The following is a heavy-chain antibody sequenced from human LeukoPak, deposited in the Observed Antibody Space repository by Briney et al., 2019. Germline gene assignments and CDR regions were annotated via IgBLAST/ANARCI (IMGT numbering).Heavy chain of an antibody. Sequence: SETLSLTCTVSGGSISSYYWSWIRQPPGKGLEWIGYIYYSGSTNYNPSLKSRVTISVDTSKNQFSLKLSSVTAADTAVYYCARHESGGYGAPKGLFDYWGQGTLVTVSS. J-gene: IGHJ4*02. CDR3: ARHESGGYGAPKGLFDY. D-gene: IGHD4-17*01. CDR2: IYYSGST. V-gene: IGHV4-59*08. CDR1: GGSISSYY.